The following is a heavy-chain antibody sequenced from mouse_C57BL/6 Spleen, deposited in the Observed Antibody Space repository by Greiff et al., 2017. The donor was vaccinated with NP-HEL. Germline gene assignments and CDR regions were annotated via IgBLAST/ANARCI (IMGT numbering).Heavy chain of an antibody. J-gene: IGHJ3*01. CDR3: AGGPYYDLSWFAY. CDR1: GYTFTSYW. V-gene: IGHV1-7*01. CDR2: INPSSGYT. D-gene: IGHD2-4*01. Sequence: QVQLQQSGAELAKPGASVKLSCKASGYTFTSYWMHWVNQRPGQGLEWIGYINPSSGYTKYNQKFKDKATLTADKSSSTAYMQLSSLTYEDSAVYYCAGGPYYDLSWFAYWGQGTLVTVSA.